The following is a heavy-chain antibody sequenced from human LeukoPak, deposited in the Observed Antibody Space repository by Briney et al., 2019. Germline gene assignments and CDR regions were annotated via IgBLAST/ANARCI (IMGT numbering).Heavy chain of an antibody. CDR3: ARDRAVAGPGYFDY. J-gene: IGHJ4*02. D-gene: IGHD6-19*01. CDR1: GFTFSSYA. CDR2: ISYDGSNK. V-gene: IGHV3-30*04. Sequence: GGSLRLSCAASGFTFSSYAMHWVRQAPGKGLEWVAVISYDGSNKYYTDSVKGRFTISRDNAKNSLYLQMNSLRAEDTAVYYCARDRAVAGPGYFDYWGQGTLVTVSS.